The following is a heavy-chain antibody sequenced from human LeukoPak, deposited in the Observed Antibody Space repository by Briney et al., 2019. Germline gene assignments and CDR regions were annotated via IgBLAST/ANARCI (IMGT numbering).Heavy chain of an antibody. V-gene: IGHV1-8*01. CDR1: GYTFTSYD. J-gene: IGHJ3*02. CDR2: INPNSGNT. Sequence: ASVKVSCKASGYTFTSYDINWVRQATGQGLEWMGWINPNSGNTGYTQKFQGRVTMTRDTSITTAYMKLSSLRSEDTAIYYCARPSSRYDGFDIWGQGTMVTVSS. D-gene: IGHD2-2*01. CDR3: ARPSSRYDGFDI.